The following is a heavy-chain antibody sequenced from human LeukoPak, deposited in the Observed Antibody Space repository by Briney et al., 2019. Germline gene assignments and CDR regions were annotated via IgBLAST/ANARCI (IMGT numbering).Heavy chain of an antibody. CDR2: ISAYNGNT. Sequence: GASVKVSCKASGYTFTSYGISWVRQAPGQGLEWMGWISAYNGNTNYAQKLQGRVTMTTDTSTSTAYMELRSLRSDDTAVYYCARVGCSSTSCMGYYYYYGMDVWGQGTTVTVSS. D-gene: IGHD2-2*01. J-gene: IGHJ6*02. V-gene: IGHV1-18*01. CDR1: GYTFTSYG. CDR3: ARVGCSSTSCMGYYYYYGMDV.